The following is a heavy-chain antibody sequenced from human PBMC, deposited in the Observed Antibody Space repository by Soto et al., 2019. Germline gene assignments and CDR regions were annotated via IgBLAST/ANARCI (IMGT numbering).Heavy chain of an antibody. CDR2: IYYTGST. D-gene: IGHD7-27*01. Sequence: SETLSLTCTVSSGSISTYYRSWIRQPPGKGLEWIGYIYYTGSTNYNPSLKTRVAISMDTSKNQFSLNLSSVTAADTAVYYCAGAPNWAYFDLWGLGTLVTVSS. CDR3: AGAPNWAYFDL. J-gene: IGHJ4*02. CDR1: SGSISTYY. V-gene: IGHV4-59*01.